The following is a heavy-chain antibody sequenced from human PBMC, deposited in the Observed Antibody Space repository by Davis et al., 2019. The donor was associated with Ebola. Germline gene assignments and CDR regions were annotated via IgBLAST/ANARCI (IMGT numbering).Heavy chain of an antibody. Sequence: SVKVLCKTSGGSFSSHPISWVRQAPRQGLEWMGGIIPIFDTPHYAQKFQGRITITADASTSTAYMELSSLRSEDTATYFCARDFDGGNYYFDYWGPGTPVTVSS. J-gene: IGHJ4*02. CDR2: IIPIFDTP. D-gene: IGHD3-9*01. V-gene: IGHV1-69*13. CDR1: GGSFSSHP. CDR3: ARDFDGGNYYFDY.